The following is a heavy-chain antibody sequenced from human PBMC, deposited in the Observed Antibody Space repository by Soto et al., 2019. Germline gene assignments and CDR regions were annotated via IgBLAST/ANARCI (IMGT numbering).Heavy chain of an antibody. V-gene: IGHV3-30-3*01. J-gene: IGHJ6*02. D-gene: IGHD3-3*01. CDR3: AREKVKGHRSITIFGVVIIRSMDV. Sequence: QPGGSLSLSCAASGFTFSSYAMHWVRQAPGKGLEWVAVISYDGSNKYYADSVKGRFTISRDNPKNTLYLQMNSLRAEDTAVYYCAREKVKGHRSITIFGVVIIRSMDVWGQGTTVTVSS. CDR1: GFTFSSYA. CDR2: ISYDGSNK.